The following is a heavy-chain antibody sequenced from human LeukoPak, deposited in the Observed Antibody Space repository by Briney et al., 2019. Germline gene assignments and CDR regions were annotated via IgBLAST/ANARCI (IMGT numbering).Heavy chain of an antibody. J-gene: IGHJ4*02. V-gene: IGHV3-48*01. D-gene: IGHD3-16*01. CDR1: GFSFSSYG. CDR3: ARRGDSPMIGDY. CDR2: LSNTNMI. Sequence: GGSLRLSCAASGFSFSSYGMNWVRQAPGEGVEWLSYLSNTNMIHYAESVKGRFTISRDNAKNSLYLQMDGLRAEDTAVYYCARRGDSPMIGDYWGQGTLVTVSS.